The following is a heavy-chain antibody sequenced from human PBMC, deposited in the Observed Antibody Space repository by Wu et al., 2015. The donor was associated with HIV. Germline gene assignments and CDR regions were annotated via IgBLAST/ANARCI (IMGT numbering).Heavy chain of an antibody. CDR3: ARCGGAVAGNAWYFDL. CDR1: GGTFNTYA. J-gene: IGHJ2*01. Sequence: QVQLVQSGAEVKKPGSSVRVSCKASGGTFNTYALNWVRQAPGQGLEWMGRIIPIFGTANYAQKFQGRVTMTTDTSTSTAYMELRSLRSDDTAVYYCARCGGAVAGNAWYFDLWGRGTLVTVSS. CDR2: IIPIFGTA. D-gene: IGHD6-19*01. V-gene: IGHV1-69*05.